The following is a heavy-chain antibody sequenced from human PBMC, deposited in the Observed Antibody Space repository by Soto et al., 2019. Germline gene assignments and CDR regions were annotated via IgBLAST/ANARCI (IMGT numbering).Heavy chain of an antibody. CDR3: AKSGYNYDYVWGIYRPAYYYYGMDV. CDR2: ISYDGSNK. CDR1: GFTFSSYG. V-gene: IGHV3-30*18. Sequence: PGGSLRLSCAASGFTFSSYGMHWVRQAPGKGLEWVAVISYDGSNKYYADSVKGRFTISRDNSKNTLHLQMNSLRDEDKAVYYYAKSGYNYDYVWGIYRPAYYYYGMDVWGQGTTVAVSS. D-gene: IGHD3-16*02. J-gene: IGHJ6*02.